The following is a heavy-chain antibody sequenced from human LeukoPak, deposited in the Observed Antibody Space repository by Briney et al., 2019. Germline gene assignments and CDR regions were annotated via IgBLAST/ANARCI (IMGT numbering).Heavy chain of an antibody. Sequence: GGSLRLSCAASGFTFSSYAMSWVRQAPGKGLEWVSAVSGSGGTTYYADSVKGRFTISRDNSKDTLYLQVNSLRAEDTAVYYCARNTAKYSSGWYFDYWGQGTLSPSPQ. CDR3: ARNTAKYSSGWYFDY. D-gene: IGHD6-19*01. CDR2: VSGSGGTT. V-gene: IGHV3-23*01. CDR1: GFTFSSYA. J-gene: IGHJ4*02.